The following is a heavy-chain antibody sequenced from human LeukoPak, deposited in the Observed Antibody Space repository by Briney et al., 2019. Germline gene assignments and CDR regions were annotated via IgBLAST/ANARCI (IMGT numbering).Heavy chain of an antibody. CDR3: ARVWYSSSCFDY. D-gene: IGHD6-13*01. CDR2: IYYSGST. J-gene: IGHJ4*02. Sequence: SQTLSLTCTVSGGSISSGDYYWSWIRQPPGKGLEWIGDIYYSGSTYYNPSLKSRVTISVDTSKNQFSLKLSSVTAADTAVYYCARVWYSSSCFDYWGQGTLVTVSS. V-gene: IGHV4-30-4*08. CDR1: GGSISSGDYY.